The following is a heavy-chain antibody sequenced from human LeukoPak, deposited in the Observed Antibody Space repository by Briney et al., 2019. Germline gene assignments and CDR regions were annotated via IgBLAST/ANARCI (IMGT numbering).Heavy chain of an antibody. Sequence: GGSLRLSCAASGFSFSSHWMSWVRQAPGKGLEWVANIKKDGSEKYYVDSVKGRFTISRDNAKTSLYLQMNSLRAEDTAVYYCARDLSGVTGYTYGRGIDYWGQGTLVTVSS. D-gene: IGHD5-18*01. J-gene: IGHJ4*02. CDR2: IKKDGSEK. CDR1: GFSFSSHW. V-gene: IGHV3-7*01. CDR3: ARDLSGVTGYTYGRGIDY.